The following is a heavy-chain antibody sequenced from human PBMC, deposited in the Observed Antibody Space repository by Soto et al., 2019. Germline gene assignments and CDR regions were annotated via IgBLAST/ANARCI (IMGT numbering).Heavy chain of an antibody. D-gene: IGHD2-2*01. CDR2: INPMGGST. V-gene: IGHV1-46*01. CDR3: ARDLAPGDL. Sequence: QEQLVQSGAEVKEPGASVKVSCKASGYTFINYYIHWVRQAPGQGLEWMAIINPMGGSTNYAQEFQVRATLPSDTSKSTVYMELSSLRFEDPALFYCARDLAPGDLCGQGTLVTVSS. J-gene: IGHJ5*02. CDR1: GYTFINYY.